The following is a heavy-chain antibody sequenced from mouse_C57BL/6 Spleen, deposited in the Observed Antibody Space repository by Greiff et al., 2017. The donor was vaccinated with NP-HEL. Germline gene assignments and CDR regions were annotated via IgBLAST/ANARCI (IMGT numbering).Heavy chain of an antibody. CDR3: ALGSSRNY. CDR1: GYAFTNYL. Sequence: QVQLQQSGAELVRPGTSVKVSCKASGYAFTNYLIEWVKQRPGQGLEWIGVINPGSGGTNYNEKFKGKATLTADKSSSTAYMQLSSLTSEDSAVYFCALGSSRNYWGQGTTRTVSS. D-gene: IGHD1-1*01. V-gene: IGHV1-54*01. J-gene: IGHJ2*01. CDR2: INPGSGGT.